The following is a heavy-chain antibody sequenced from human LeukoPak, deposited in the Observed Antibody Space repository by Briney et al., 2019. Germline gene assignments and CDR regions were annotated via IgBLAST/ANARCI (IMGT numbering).Heavy chain of an antibody. D-gene: IGHD1-1*01. V-gene: IGHV3-7*04. CDR1: GFTFSNFW. Sequence: GGSLRLSCAVSGFTFSNFWMSWVRHAPGRGLEWVTNIHPEGNEKYHAESVKGRFTISRDNTKNLLFLQMYGLRVEDTAVYYCARGDDFSGDHWGQGTLVTVSS. CDR3: ARGDDFSGDH. J-gene: IGHJ4*02. CDR2: IHPEGNEK.